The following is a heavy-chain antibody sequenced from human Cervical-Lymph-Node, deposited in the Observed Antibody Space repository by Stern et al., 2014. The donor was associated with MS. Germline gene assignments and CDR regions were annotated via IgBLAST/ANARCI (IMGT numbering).Heavy chain of an antibody. CDR2: NNPRGGRT. D-gene: IGHD2-15*01. CDR3: ASGGEVDGGDV. V-gene: IGHV1-46*01. J-gene: IGHJ6*02. CDR1: GYTLTIYY. Sequence: HVQLVQSGTEVKKPWASVKVSCKASGYTLTIYYIHWVRQAPGQGLEWMGVNNPRGGRTTYAQKFQGRVTMTRDTSTSTAYMELSSLRSDDTAVYYCASGGEVDGGDVWGQGTTVTVFS.